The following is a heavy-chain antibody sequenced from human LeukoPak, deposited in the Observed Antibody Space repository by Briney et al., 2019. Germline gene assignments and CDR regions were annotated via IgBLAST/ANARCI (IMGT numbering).Heavy chain of an antibody. D-gene: IGHD3-22*01. CDR1: GFTVSSNY. CDR2: IYSGGDR. CDR3: ATGGEYYDGRGYGHDH. Sequence: QTGGSLRLSCAASGFTVSSNYMSWVRQAPGKGLEQVSVIYSGGDRYYADSVKGRFTISRDNSKNTLYLQMNSLRAEDTAVYYCATGGEYYDGRGYGHDHWGQGTLVTVSS. J-gene: IGHJ4*02. V-gene: IGHV3-53*01.